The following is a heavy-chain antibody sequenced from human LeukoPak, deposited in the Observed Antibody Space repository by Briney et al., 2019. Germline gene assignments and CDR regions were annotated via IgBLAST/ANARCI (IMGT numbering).Heavy chain of an antibody. D-gene: IGHD7-27*01. J-gene: IGHJ4*02. CDR2: ISNTGDSI. Sequence: GGSLRHSCAASGFTFSDSYMTWIRQAPGKGLEWVSFISNTGDSIYYADSVKGRFTTSRDNAKSSLSLQMNSLRTEDTAVYYCGRGHWGLDYWGQGALVTVSS. CDR1: GFTFSDSY. CDR3: GRGHWGLDY. V-gene: IGHV3-11*04.